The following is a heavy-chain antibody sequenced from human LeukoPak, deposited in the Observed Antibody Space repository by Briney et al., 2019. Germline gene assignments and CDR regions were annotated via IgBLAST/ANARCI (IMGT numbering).Heavy chain of an antibody. V-gene: IGHV4-61*01. CDR1: GGSVSSGSYY. D-gene: IGHD1-1*01. CDR2: IYYSGST. Sequence: SETLSLTCTVSGGSVSSGSYYWSWLRQPPGKGLEWIGYIYYSGSTNYNPSLKSRVTISVDTSKNQFSLKLSSVTAADTAVYYCARDWNPYGMDAWGQGTTVTVSS. CDR3: ARDWNPYGMDA. J-gene: IGHJ6*02.